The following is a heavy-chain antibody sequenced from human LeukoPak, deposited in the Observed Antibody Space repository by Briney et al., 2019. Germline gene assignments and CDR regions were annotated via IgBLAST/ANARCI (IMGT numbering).Heavy chain of an antibody. V-gene: IGHV1-18*01. CDR1: GYTFTSYG. D-gene: IGHD4-17*01. J-gene: IGHJ6*02. CDR2: ISAYNGNT. CDR3: ARYGDTELGSNYYYYYGMDV. Sequence: GASVKVSCKAPGYTFTSYGISWVRQAPGQGLEWMGWISAYNGNTNYAQKLQGRVTMTTDTSTSTAYMELRSLRSDDTAVYYCARYGDTELGSNYYYYYGMDVWGQGTTVTVSS.